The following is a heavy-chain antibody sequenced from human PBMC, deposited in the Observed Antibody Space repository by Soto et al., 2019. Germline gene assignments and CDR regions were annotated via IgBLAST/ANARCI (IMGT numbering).Heavy chain of an antibody. V-gene: IGHV1-3*05. D-gene: IGHD3-16*02. J-gene: IGHJ4*02. CDR2: INAGNGNT. CDR3: ARSASSPFGGLIGPFDY. Sequence: QVQLVQSGAEEKKPGASVKVSCQASGYTFTAYAIHWVRQAPGQRLEWMGWINAGNGNTRYLQKFQTRITITRDTSASTAYMELSSLTFADTAVYYCARSASSPFGGLIGPFDYWGQGNLVAVSS. CDR1: GYTFTAYA.